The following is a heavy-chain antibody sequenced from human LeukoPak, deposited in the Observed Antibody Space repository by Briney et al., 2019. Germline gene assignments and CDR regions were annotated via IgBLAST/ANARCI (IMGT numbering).Heavy chain of an antibody. D-gene: IGHD5-18*01. V-gene: IGHV3-74*01. CDR3: ARGGYSYGLRSEYYFDY. J-gene: IGHJ4*02. CDR2: INSDGSST. CDR1: GFTFSSYW. Sequence: GGSLRLSCAASGFTFSSYWMHWLRQAPGKGLVWVSRINSDGSSTSYADSVKGRFTISRDNAKNTLYLQMNSLRAEDTAVYYCARGGYSYGLRSEYYFDYWGQGTLVTVSS.